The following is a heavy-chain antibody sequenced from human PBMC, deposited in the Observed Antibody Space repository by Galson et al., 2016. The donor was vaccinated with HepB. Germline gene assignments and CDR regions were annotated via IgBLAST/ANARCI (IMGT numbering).Heavy chain of an antibody. CDR3: ARGGIGHNSSPDAFDI. D-gene: IGHD6-13*01. Sequence: SVKVSCKASGGTFSSYGVTWVRQAPGQGLEWMGEIIPIISTTKSAQNFQGRVTITADESTTTANMELKSLRCEDTAVYYCARGGIGHNSSPDAFDIWGQGTMVTVSS. CDR1: GGTFSSYG. V-gene: IGHV1-69*13. J-gene: IGHJ3*02. CDR2: IIPIISTT.